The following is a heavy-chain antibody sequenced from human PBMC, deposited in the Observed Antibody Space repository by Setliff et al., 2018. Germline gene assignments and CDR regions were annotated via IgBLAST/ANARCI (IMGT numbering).Heavy chain of an antibody. CDR1: GFTFNSYS. CDR3: ARTCSGSGCYAGLES. D-gene: IGHD2-15*01. J-gene: IGHJ4*02. Sequence: PGGSLRLSCAASGFTFNSYSINWVRQAPGKGLEWVSSISSTGSYKPYADSVKGRFTISRDNAKNSLYLQMNSLRPEDTAVYYCARTCSGSGCYAGLESWGQGTPVTVSS. CDR2: ISSTGSYK. V-gene: IGHV3-21*01.